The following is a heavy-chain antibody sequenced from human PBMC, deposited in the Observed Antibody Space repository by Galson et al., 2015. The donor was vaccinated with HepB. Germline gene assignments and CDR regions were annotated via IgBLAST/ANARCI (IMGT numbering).Heavy chain of an antibody. J-gene: IGHJ4*02. Sequence: SLRLSCAASGFTFSSYGMHWVRQAPGKGLEWVAVIWYDGSNKYYADSVKGRFTISRDNSKNTLYLQMNSLRAEDTAVYYCARENSRYCSGGSCYFGYWGQGTLVTVSS. CDR2: IWYDGSNK. CDR1: GFTFSSYG. V-gene: IGHV3-33*01. CDR3: ARENSRYCSGGSCYFGY. D-gene: IGHD2-15*01.